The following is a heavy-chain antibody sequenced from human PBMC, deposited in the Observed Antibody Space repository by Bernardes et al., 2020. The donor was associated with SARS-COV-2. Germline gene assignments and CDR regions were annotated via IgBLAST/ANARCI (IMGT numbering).Heavy chain of an antibody. CDR2: ISYDGSNK. CDR1: GFTFRSYA. V-gene: IGHV3-30-3*01. CDR3: ARELSSWYNFDY. J-gene: IGHJ4*02. D-gene: IGHD6-13*01. Sequence: GSTLQVSCASSGFTFRSYAMHWVRKGPGKGLEWVAVISYDGSNKYYADSVKGRFTISRDNSKNTLYLQMNSLRAEDTAVYYCARELSSWYNFDYWGQGTLVTVSS.